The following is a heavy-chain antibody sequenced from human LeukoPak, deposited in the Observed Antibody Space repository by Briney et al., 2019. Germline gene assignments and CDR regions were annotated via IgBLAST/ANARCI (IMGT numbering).Heavy chain of an antibody. CDR2: ISWNSGSI. Sequence: GGSLRLSCAASGFTFDDYAMRWVRQAPGKGLEWVSGISWNSGSIGYADSVKGRFTISRDNAKNSLYLQMNSLRAEDTALYYCAKNSGWYGLMYYSYGMDVWGQGTTVTVSS. J-gene: IGHJ6*02. CDR3: AKNSGWYGLMYYSYGMDV. D-gene: IGHD6-19*01. CDR1: GFTFDDYA. V-gene: IGHV3-9*01.